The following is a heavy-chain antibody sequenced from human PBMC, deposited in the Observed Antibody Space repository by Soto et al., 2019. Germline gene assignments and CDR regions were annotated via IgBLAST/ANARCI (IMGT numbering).Heavy chain of an antibody. Sequence: EVQLVESGGGLIQPGGSVRLSCAVSGFTVSSNYMSWVRQAPGKGLEWVSVIYSGGSAYYEDSVKGRFTITKDNSKSTRYLQMNILRAEDTGVYYCARHITLDPLLVYWGQGTLVTVSS. CDR1: GFTVSSNY. CDR3: ARHITLDPLLVY. D-gene: IGHD3-10*01. V-gene: IGHV3-53*01. CDR2: IYSGGSA. J-gene: IGHJ4*02.